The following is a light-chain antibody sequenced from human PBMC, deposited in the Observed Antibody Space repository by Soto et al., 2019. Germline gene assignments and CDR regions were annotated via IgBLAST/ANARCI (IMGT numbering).Light chain of an antibody. J-gene: IGLJ1*01. Sequence: QSALTHPHSASGTPGQRVTISCSGSSSNIGTSSVHWFQQLPGTAPKLLISTTNQRPSGVPERFSGSKSGTSASLAISGLQSEDEADYYCAAWDDSLNGHVFGTGTKLTVL. CDR2: TTN. CDR1: SSNIGTSS. CDR3: AAWDDSLNGHV. V-gene: IGLV1-44*01.